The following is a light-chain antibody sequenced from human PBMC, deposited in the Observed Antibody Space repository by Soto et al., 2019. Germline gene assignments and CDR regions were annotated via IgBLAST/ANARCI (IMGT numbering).Light chain of an antibody. J-gene: IGKJ1*01. CDR3: QQYHSYWT. CDR2: GAW. Sequence: DIQMTQSPSTLSASVGDRVTITCRASQSISSWLAWYQQKPGKAPMLLIYGAWSRESGVRQRFSGSGSGTEFTLTIRSLQTDDFSTYYCQQYHSYWTFGQGTKVDIK. V-gene: IGKV1-5*01. CDR1: QSISSW.